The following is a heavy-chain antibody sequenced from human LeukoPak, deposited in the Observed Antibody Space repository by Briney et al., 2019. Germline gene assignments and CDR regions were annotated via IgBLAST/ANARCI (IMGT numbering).Heavy chain of an antibody. CDR2: MNPNSGNT. CDR3: ARVNSSSWYTTLYYGMDV. J-gene: IGHJ6*02. D-gene: IGHD6-13*01. V-gene: IGHV1-8*01. Sequence: ASVKVSCKASGYTFTSYDINWVQQATGQGLEWMGWMNPNSGNTGYAQKFQGRVTMTRNTSISTAYMELSSLRSEDTAVYYCARVNSSSWYTTLYYGMDVWGQGTTVTVSS. CDR1: GYTFTSYD.